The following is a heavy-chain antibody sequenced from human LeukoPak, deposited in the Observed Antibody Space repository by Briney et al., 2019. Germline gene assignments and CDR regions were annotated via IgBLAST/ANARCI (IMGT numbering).Heavy chain of an antibody. V-gene: IGHV3-49*03. CDR1: GSTFGDYG. CDR3: TRRGPEVAVTTLFDY. J-gene: IGHJ4*02. D-gene: IGHD1-26*01. Sequence: SGRSLRLSCTASGSTFGDYGMNWFRQAPGEGREGVGFIRRKAYGGTTEYAASVKGRFTISRDDSKSIAYLQMNSLKTEDTAVYYCTRRGPEVAVTTLFDYWGQGTLVIVSS. CDR2: IRRKAYGGTT.